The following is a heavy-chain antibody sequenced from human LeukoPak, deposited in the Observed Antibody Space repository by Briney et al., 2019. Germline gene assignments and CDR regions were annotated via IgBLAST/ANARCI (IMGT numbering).Heavy chain of an antibody. D-gene: IGHD1-26*01. CDR1: GFTFSSYA. J-gene: IGHJ6*03. V-gene: IGHV3-23*01. Sequence: GGSLRLSCAASGFTFSSYAMSWVRQAPGKGLEWVSAISGSGGSTYYADSVKGRFTISRDNSKNTLYLQMNSLRAEDTAVYYCAKVGGSYPDYYYYYMDVWGKGTTVIVSS. CDR3: AKVGGSYPDYYYYYMDV. CDR2: ISGSGGST.